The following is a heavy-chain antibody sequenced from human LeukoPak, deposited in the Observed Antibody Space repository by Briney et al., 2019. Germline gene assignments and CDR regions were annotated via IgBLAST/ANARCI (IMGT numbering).Heavy chain of an antibody. CDR1: GGSFSGYY. J-gene: IGHJ5*02. D-gene: IGHD2-15*01. CDR2: INHSGST. Sequence: SETLSLTCAVYGGSFSGYYWSWIRQPPGKGLEWIGEINHSGSTNYNPSLKSRVTISVDTSKNQFSLKLSSVTAADTAVYYCARGEVVVAATLKWFDPWGQGTLVTVSS. CDR3: ARGEVVVAATLKWFDP. V-gene: IGHV4-34*01.